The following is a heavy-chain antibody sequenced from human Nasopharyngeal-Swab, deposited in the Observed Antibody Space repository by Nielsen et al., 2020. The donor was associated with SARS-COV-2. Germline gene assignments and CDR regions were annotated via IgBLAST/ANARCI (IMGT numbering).Heavy chain of an antibody. CDR3: TRSYDYVWGSYRKS. D-gene: IGHD3-16*02. Sequence: WIRQPPGKGLEWVGFIRSKAYGGTTEYAASVKGRFTISGDDSKSIAYLQMNSLKTEDTAVYYCTRSYDYVWGSYRKSWGQGTLVPSPQ. CDR2: IRSKAYGGTT. V-gene: IGHV3-49*02. J-gene: IGHJ5*02.